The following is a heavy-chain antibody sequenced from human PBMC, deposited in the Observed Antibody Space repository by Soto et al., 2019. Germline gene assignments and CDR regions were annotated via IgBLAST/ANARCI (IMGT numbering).Heavy chain of an antibody. V-gene: IGHV2-5*01. Sequence: SGPTLVNPTQPLTLTCTFSGFSLSTSGVGVGWIRQPPGKALEWLALIYWNDDKRYSPSLKSRLTMTKDTSKNQVVLKMTNMDPVDTATYYCAHSFRLDSSSWYDEGVTRIDEYFQHWGQGTLVTVSS. D-gene: IGHD6-13*01. CDR1: GFSLSTSGVG. CDR2: IYWNDDK. J-gene: IGHJ1*01. CDR3: AHSFRLDSSSWYDEGVTRIDEYFQH.